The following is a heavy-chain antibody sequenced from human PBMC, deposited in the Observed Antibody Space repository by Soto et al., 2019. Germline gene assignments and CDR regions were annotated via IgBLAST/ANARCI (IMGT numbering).Heavy chain of an antibody. CDR2: ITSSGDRA. V-gene: IGHV3-48*03. CDR3: ARDIFDN. CDR1: GFTFSYYE. Sequence: EVQLVESGGGLAQPGGSLRLSCVASGFTFSYYEMNWVRQAPGKGLEWISYITSSGDRAQYADSVKGRFTISRDNTKHLLYLQMTSLSAEDTGLYYCARDIFDNWGQGTLVTVSS. J-gene: IGHJ4*02.